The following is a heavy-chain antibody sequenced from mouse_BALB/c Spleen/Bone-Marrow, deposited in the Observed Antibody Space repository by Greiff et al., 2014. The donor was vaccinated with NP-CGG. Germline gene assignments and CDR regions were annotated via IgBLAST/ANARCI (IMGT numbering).Heavy chain of an antibody. CDR1: GFTLTDYA. J-gene: IGHJ2*01. V-gene: IGHV1-67*01. D-gene: IGHD1-2*01. CDR3: ASGIRLPLDY. Sequence: VQLQESGPELVRPGESVKISCKGSGFTLTDYAMHWVKRSHAKSLEWIGVISIYYDNTNYNQKFKGKATMTVDKSSSTAYMELARLTSEDSAIYYCASGIRLPLDYWGQGTTLTVSS. CDR2: ISIYYDNT.